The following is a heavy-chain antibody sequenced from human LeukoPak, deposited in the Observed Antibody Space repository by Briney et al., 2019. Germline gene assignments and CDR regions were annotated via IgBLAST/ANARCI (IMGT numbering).Heavy chain of an antibody. J-gene: IGHJ5*02. V-gene: IGHV1-18*01. CDR2: ISDYNGNT. Sequence: ASVKVSCMASVYSFTSYGISWVRQAPGQGLEWMGWISDYNGNTNYAQKLQGRVTMTTDTSTSTAYMELRSLRSDDTAVYYCARDLYRDSLPVSWFDPWGQGTLVTVSS. CDR1: VYSFTSYG. D-gene: IGHD4-11*01. CDR3: ARDLYRDSLPVSWFDP.